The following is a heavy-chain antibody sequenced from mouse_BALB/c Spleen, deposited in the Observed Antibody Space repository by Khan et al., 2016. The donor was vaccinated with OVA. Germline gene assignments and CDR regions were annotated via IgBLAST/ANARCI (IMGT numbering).Heavy chain of an antibody. CDR3: ARVYGGDFDY. J-gene: IGHJ2*02. CDR2: ISYSGNT. V-gene: IGHV3-2*02. CDR1: GYSITSDYA. D-gene: IGHD1-1*01. Sequence: EVQLQESGPGLVKPSQSLSLTCTVTGYSITSDYAWNWIRQFPGNKLECMGFISYSGNTKYNPSLKSRFSITRDTSKNQCFLQLNSVTTEDTATYYGARVYGGDFDYWGQGTSLTVSS.